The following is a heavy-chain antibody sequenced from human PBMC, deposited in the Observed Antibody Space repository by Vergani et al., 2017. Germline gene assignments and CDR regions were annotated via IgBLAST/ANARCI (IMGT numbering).Heavy chain of an antibody. CDR2: TYYRSKWYN. CDR3: ARSRIQHYYDSSGPSYYFDY. D-gene: IGHD3-22*01. J-gene: IGHJ4*02. Sequence: QVQLQQSGPGLVKPSQTLSLTCAISGDSVSSNSAAWNWIRQSPSRGLEWLGRTYYRSKWYNDYAVSVKSRITINPDTSKHQFSLQLSSVTAADTAVYYCARSRIQHYYDSSGPSYYFDYWGQGTLVTVSS. CDR1: GDSVSSNSAA. V-gene: IGHV6-1*01.